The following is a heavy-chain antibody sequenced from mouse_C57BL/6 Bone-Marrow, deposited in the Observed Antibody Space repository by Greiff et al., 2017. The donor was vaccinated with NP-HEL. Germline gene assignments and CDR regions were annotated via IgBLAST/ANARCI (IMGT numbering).Heavy chain of an antibody. CDR2: IDPENGDT. V-gene: IGHV14-4*01. CDR3: TTALFAY. CDR1: GFNIKDDY. J-gene: IGHJ3*01. Sequence: VQLQQPGAELVKPGASVKLSCTASGFNIKDDYMHWVKQRPEQGLEWIGWIDPENGDTEYASKFQGKATITADTSSNTAYLQLSSLTSEDTAVYYCTTALFAYWGQGTLVTVSA.